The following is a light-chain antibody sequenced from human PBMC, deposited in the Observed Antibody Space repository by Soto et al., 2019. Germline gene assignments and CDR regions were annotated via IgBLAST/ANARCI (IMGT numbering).Light chain of an antibody. CDR3: SSYTTSSLYV. V-gene: IGLV2-14*01. J-gene: IGLJ1*01. CDR2: DVT. CDR1: SSDVGSYNY. Sequence: QSALTQPASVSGSPGQSITISCTGTSSDVGSYNYVSWYQQHPGKAPKLMIYDVTTRPSGVSNRFSGSKSGNTASLTTSGLQAEDEADYYCSSYTTSSLYVFGIGTKLTVL.